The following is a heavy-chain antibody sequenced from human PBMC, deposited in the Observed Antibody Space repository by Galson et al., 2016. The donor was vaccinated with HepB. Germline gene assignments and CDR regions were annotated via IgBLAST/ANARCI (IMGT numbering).Heavy chain of an antibody. CDR2: IKPDGTTK. CDR1: GFSFGNSW. Sequence: SLRLSCAASGFSFGNSWMTWVRQAPEKGLEWVANIKPDGTTKNYVGSVRGRFTIARDNAKNSLYLQMNSLRPEDTATYYCARPVSADEGRGNWGQGTLVTVSS. J-gene: IGHJ4*02. V-gene: IGHV3-7*01. D-gene: IGHD2-8*01. CDR3: ARPVSADEGRGN.